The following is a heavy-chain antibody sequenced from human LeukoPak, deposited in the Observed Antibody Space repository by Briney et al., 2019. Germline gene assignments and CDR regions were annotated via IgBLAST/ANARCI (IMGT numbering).Heavy chain of an antibody. V-gene: IGHV3-23*01. CDR2: ISASGSST. CDR3: AKGAQYDFWTGYTLEYFDV. J-gene: IGHJ4*02. Sequence: GGSLRLSCAASGFTFTSYAMNWVRQAPGKGLEWVSFISASGSSTHYADSVKGRFTISRDNSNNTWYLQINSLRAEDTAAYYCAKGAQYDFWTGYTLEYFDVWGKGTLVTVSS. CDR1: GFTFTSYA. D-gene: IGHD3-3*01.